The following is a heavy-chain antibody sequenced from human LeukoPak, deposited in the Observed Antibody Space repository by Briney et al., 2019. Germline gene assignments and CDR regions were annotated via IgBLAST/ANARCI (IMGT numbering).Heavy chain of an antibody. CDR3: ARVSPTVTGLFDY. D-gene: IGHD4-17*01. J-gene: IGHJ4*02. CDR1: GGSISSGGYY. CDR2: IYYSGST. V-gene: IGHV4-31*03. Sequence: PSQTLSLTCTVSGGSISSGGYYWSWIRQHPGKGLEWIGYIYYSGSTYYNPSLKSRVTISVDTSKKQLSLKLSSVTAADTAVYYCARVSPTVTGLFDYWGQGTLVTVSS.